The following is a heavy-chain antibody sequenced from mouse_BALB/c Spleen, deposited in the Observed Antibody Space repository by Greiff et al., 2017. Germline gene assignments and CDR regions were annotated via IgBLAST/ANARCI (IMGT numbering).Heavy chain of an antibody. CDR2: ISYSGST. V-gene: IGHV3-2*02. D-gene: IGHD2-2*01. J-gene: IGHJ1*01. Sequence: EVKLVESGPGLVKPSQSLSLTCTVTGYSITSDYAWNWIRQFPGNKLEWMGYISYSGSTSYNPSLKSRISITRDTSKNQFFLQLNSVTTEDTATYYCARSFWLPRYFDVWGAGTTVTVSS. CDR3: ARSFWLPRYFDV. CDR1: GYSITSDYA.